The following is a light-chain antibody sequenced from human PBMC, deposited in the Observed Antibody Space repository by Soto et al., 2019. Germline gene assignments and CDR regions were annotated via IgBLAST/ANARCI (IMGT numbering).Light chain of an antibody. CDR3: QQYGSSPPIT. J-gene: IGKJ5*01. Sequence: EIVLTQSPGTLSLSPGERATLSCRASQSVSSSYLAWYQQQPGQAPRLLIYGASSRATGIPDRFSGSGSGIHFTHTINRLEPEDFAVYYCQQYGSSPPITFGQGTLLEMK. CDR2: GAS. CDR1: QSVSSSY. V-gene: IGKV3-20*01.